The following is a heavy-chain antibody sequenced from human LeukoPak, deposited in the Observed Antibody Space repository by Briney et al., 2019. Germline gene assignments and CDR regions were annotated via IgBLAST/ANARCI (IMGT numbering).Heavy chain of an antibody. CDR2: ISYDGSNK. CDR3: ARDRMLDY. Sequence: GRSLRLSCAASGFTFSSYAMHWVRQAPGKGLEWEAVISYDGSNKYYADSVKGRFTISRDNSKNTLYLQMNSPTAEDTALYYCARDRMLDYWGQGTLVTVSS. CDR1: GFTFSSYA. J-gene: IGHJ4*02. D-gene: IGHD2-8*01. V-gene: IGHV3-30*04.